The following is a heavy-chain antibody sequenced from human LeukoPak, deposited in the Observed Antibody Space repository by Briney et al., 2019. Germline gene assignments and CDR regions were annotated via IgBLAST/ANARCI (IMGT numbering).Heavy chain of an antibody. V-gene: IGHV4-30-2*01. J-gene: IGHJ6*02. CDR1: GGSISSGGYS. CDR3: ARVRITMIPSGMDV. D-gene: IGHD3-22*01. Sequence: PSQTLSLTCAVSGGSISSGGYSWSWIRQPPGKGLEWIGYINHSGSTNYNPSLKSRVTISVDTSKNQFSLKLSSATAADTAVYYCARVRITMIPSGMDVWGQGTTVTVSS. CDR2: INHSGST.